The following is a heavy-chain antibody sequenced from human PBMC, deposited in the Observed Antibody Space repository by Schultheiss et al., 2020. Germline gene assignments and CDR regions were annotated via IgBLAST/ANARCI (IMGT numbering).Heavy chain of an antibody. CDR1: GFTFSSYG. V-gene: IGHV3-30*18. CDR3: AKNTYDDYLDY. J-gene: IGHJ4*02. CDR2: ISYDGSNK. Sequence: GESLKISCAASGFTFSSYGMHWVRQAPGKGLEWVAVISYDGSNKYYADSVKGRFTISRDNAKNSLYLQMNSLRADDTAVYYCAKNTYDDYLDYWGQGTLVTVSS. D-gene: IGHD5-12*01.